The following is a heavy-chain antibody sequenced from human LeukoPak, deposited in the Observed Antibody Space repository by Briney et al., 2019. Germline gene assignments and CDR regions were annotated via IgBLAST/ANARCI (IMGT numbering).Heavy chain of an antibody. Sequence: LRLSCAASGFTFSSAWMNWIRQPPGKGLEWIGYIYHSGSTYYNPSLKSRVTISVDRSKNQFSLKLSSVTAADTAVYYCARGVLEWSYYYYYGMDVWGQGTTVTVSS. V-gene: IGHV4-30-2*01. CDR1: GFTFSSAW. D-gene: IGHD3-3*01. CDR2: IYHSGST. J-gene: IGHJ6*02. CDR3: ARGVLEWSYYYYYGMDV.